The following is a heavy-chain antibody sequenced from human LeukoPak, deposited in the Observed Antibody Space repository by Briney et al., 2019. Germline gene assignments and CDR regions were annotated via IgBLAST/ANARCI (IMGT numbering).Heavy chain of an antibody. V-gene: IGHV4-39*07. Sequence: SETLSLTCTVSGGSISSSSYYWGWTRQPPGKGLEWIGSIYYSGSTYYNPSLKSRVTISVDTSKNQFSLKLSSVTAADTAVYYCARARDDYDSSGYHDYWGQGTLVTVSS. CDR2: IYYSGST. D-gene: IGHD3-22*01. CDR1: GGSISSSSYY. CDR3: ARARDDYDSSGYHDY. J-gene: IGHJ4*02.